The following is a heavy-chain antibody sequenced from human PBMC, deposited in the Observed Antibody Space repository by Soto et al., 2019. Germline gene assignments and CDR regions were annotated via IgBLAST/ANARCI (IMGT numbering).Heavy chain of an antibody. CDR2: ISSSSSTV. CDR3: ARGSFDHAFDI. V-gene: IGHV3-48*04. Sequence: PGGSLSLSCAASGLTFSSYSMNWVRQAPGKGLEWVSYISSSSSTVYYADSVKGRFTVSRDNAKNTLFLQMNSLRVDDTAMYYCARGSFDHAFDIWGPGTMVTVSS. D-gene: IGHD3-9*01. J-gene: IGHJ3*02. CDR1: GLTFSSYS.